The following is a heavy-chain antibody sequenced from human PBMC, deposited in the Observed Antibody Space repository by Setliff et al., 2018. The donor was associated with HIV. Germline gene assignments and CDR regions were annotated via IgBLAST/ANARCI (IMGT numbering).Heavy chain of an antibody. D-gene: IGHD1-26*01. J-gene: IGHJ4*02. CDR2: IFYSGST. CDR1: GGSISSSNYY. CDR3: ATYWGGEGGRGY. Sequence: PSETLSLTCTVSGGSISSSNYYWGWIRQPPGKGREWIGSIFYSGSTYYNPSLKSRVTIFVDTSKNQFSLKVRSVTAADTAVYYCATYWGGEGGRGYWGQGTLVTAPQ. V-gene: IGHV4-39*01.